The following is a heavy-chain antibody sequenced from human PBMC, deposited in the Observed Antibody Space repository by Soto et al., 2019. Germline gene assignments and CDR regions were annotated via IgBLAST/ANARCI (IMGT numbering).Heavy chain of an antibody. CDR3: ARDRRVVATILNNWFDP. Sequence: SETLSLTCTVSGDSISSYYWSWIRQPPGKGLEWIGYIYYSGSTNYNPSLKSRVTISVDTSKNQFSLKLSSVTAADTAVYYCARDRRVVATILNNWFDPWGQGTLVTVSS. J-gene: IGHJ5*02. CDR1: GDSISSYY. V-gene: IGHV4-59*01. D-gene: IGHD5-12*01. CDR2: IYYSGST.